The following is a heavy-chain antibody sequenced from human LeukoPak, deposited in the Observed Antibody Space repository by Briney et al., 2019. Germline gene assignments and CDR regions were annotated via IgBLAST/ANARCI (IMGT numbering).Heavy chain of an antibody. J-gene: IGHJ3*02. CDR2: IVVGSGNT. CDR1: GFTFTSSA. Sequence: SVTVSCTASGFTFTSSAVQWVRQARGQRLEWIGWIVVGSGNTNYAQKFQEKVTITRDMSTSSAYMELSSLRSEDTAVYYCAARAGEQVFDIWGQGTMVTVSS. V-gene: IGHV1-58*01. CDR3: AARAGEQVFDI. D-gene: IGHD3-16*01.